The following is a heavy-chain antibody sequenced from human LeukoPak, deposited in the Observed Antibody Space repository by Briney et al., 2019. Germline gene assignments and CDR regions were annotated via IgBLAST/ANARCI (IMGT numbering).Heavy chain of an antibody. CDR3: ARHAIRRTLGSDY. D-gene: IGHD1-26*01. J-gene: IGHJ4*02. V-gene: IGHV4-38-2*01. Sequence: PSETLSLTCAVSGYSISSGYYWGWIRQPPGKGLEWIGSVYHSGSTYYNPSLKSRVTISVDTSKNQFSLKLSSVTAADTAVYYCARHAIRRTLGSDYWGQGTLVTVSS. CDR2: VYHSGST. CDR1: GYSISSGYY.